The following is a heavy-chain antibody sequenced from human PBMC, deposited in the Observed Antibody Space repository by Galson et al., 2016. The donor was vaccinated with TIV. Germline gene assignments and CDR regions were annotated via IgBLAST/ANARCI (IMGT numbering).Heavy chain of an antibody. V-gene: IGHV1-18*01. Sequence: SVKVSCKASGYTLSSYSISWVRQAPGQGLEWMGWISGYNGNKNYAQKFKDRVTMTTDTSTNTAYMELRSLRSDDTAVYYCARVPTKTFDFWSGYDNQFQMDVWGKGTSVTVSS. CDR1: GYTLSSYS. J-gene: IGHJ6*04. CDR3: ARVPTKTFDFWSGYDNQFQMDV. CDR2: ISGYNGNK. D-gene: IGHD3-3*01.